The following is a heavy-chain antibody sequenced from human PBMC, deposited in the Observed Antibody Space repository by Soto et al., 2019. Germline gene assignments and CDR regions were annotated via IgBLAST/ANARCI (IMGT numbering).Heavy chain of an antibody. J-gene: IGHJ6*03. CDR3: ASQLPSEVVGYYYYYMDV. Sequence: SETLSLTCTVSGGSISSSSYYWGWIRQPPGKGLEWIGSIYYSGSTYYNPSLKSRVTISVDTSKNPFSLKLSSVTAADTAVYYCASQLPSEVVGYYYYYMDVWGKGTTVTVSS. CDR1: GGSISSSSYY. V-gene: IGHV4-39*01. CDR2: IYYSGST. D-gene: IGHD2-15*01.